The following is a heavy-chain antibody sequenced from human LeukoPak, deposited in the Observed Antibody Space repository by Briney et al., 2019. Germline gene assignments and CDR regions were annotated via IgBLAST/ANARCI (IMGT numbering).Heavy chain of an antibody. CDR2: IYYSGST. CDR3: ARLRGVFDP. V-gene: IGHV4-59*08. J-gene: IGHJ5*02. Sequence: PSETPSLTCTVSGGSISSYYWSWIRQPPEKGLEWIGYIYYSGSTNYNPSLKSRVTISVDTSKNQFSLKLSSVTAADTAVYYCARLRGVFDPWGQGTLVTVSS. D-gene: IGHD2-8*02. CDR1: GGSISSYY.